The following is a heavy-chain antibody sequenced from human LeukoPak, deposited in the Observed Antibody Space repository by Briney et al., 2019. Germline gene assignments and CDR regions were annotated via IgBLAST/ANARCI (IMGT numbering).Heavy chain of an antibody. CDR1: GYTFTSYD. CDR3: ARAVKSDIAARRGRYYGMDV. V-gene: IGHV1-8*01. Sequence: ASVKVSCKASGYTFTSYDINWVRQATGQGLEWMGWMNPNSGNTGYAQKFQGRVTMTRNTSISTAYMELSSLRSEDTAVYYYARAVKSDIAARRGRYYGMDVWGQGTTVTVSS. D-gene: IGHD6-6*01. CDR2: MNPNSGNT. J-gene: IGHJ6*02.